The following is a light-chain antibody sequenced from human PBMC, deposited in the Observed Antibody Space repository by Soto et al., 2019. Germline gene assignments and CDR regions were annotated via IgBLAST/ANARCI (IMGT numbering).Light chain of an antibody. V-gene: IGKV3-20*01. CDR1: QSVSSSY. J-gene: IGKJ4*01. CDR3: QQYGSSLKLT. CDR2: GAS. Sequence: EIVFTQSPGTLSLSPGERATLSCRASQSVSSSYLAWYRQKPGQAPRLLIYGASSRATGIPDRFSGSGSGTDFILTISRLEPEDFAVYYCQQYGSSLKLTFGGGTKVDIK.